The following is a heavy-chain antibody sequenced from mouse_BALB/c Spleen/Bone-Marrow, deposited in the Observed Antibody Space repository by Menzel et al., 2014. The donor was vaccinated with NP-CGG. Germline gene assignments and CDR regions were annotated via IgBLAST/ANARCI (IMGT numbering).Heavy chain of an antibody. V-gene: IGHV5-9-2*01. Sequence: EVQRVESGGGLVKPGGFLKLSCAASGFTFSSYGMSWVRQTPEKRLEWVATISGGGSYTYYPDSVKGRFTISRDNAKNNLYLQMSSLRSEDMALYYCARGHYRYDAYAMDYWGQGTSVTVSS. J-gene: IGHJ4*01. CDR3: ARGHYRYDAYAMDY. CDR2: ISGGGSYT. D-gene: IGHD2-14*01. CDR1: GFTFSSYG.